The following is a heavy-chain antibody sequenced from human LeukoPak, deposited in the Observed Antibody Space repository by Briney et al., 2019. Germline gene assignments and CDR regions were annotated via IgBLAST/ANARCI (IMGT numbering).Heavy chain of an antibody. CDR3: AKDCSGGSCYYYYGMDA. J-gene: IGHJ6*02. CDR2: ISGDGGST. CDR1: GFTFDDYA. Sequence: GGSLRLSCAASGFTFDDYAMHWVRQAPGQGLEWVSLISGDGGSTYYADYVKGRFTIYRDNRKNSLYLQMNRLRTEDTALYYCAKDCSGGSCYYYYGMDAWGQGTTVTVSS. V-gene: IGHV3-43*02. D-gene: IGHD2-15*01.